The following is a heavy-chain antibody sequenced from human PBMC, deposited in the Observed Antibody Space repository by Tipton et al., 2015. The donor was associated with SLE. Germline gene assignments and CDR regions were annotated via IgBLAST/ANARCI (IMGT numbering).Heavy chain of an antibody. CDR1: GDSIGSGGYF. J-gene: IGHJ6*03. Sequence: TLSLTCTVSGDSIGSGGYFWNWIRQHPGKGLEWIGYIYYSGSTYYNPSLKSRITISVDTSENQFSLKLRSLTAADTAVYYCARRMYYYDNSGPRGWYYYYYMDVWGKGTMVTVSS. CDR2: IYYSGST. CDR3: ARRMYYYDNSGPRGWYYYYYMDV. D-gene: IGHD3-22*01. V-gene: IGHV4-31*03.